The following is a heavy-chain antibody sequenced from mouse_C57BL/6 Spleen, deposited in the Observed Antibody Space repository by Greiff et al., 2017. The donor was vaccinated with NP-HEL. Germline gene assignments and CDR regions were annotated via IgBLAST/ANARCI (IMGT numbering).Heavy chain of an antibody. D-gene: IGHD2-2*01. J-gene: IGHJ3*01. CDR2: IYPRSGNT. V-gene: IGHV1-81*01. CDR1: GYTFTSYG. CDR3: AREGYGYEGAY. Sequence: VQLQQSGAELARPGASVKLSCKASGYTFTSYGISWVKQRTGQGLEWIGEIYPRSGNTYYNEKFKGKATLTADKSSSTAYMELRSLTSEDSAVYFCAREGYGYEGAYWGQGTLVTVSA.